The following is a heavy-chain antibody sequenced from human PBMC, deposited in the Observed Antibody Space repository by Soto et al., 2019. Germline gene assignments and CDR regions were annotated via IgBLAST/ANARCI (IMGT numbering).Heavy chain of an antibody. V-gene: IGHV5-10-1*01. CDR1: GYSFTSYW. D-gene: IGHD3-16*02. CDR2: IDPSGSYT. CDR3: ARWLRLGELSLSYYYYGMDV. Sequence: PGESLKISCKGSGYSFTSYWISWVRQMPGKGLEWMGRIDPSGSYTNYSPSFQGHVTISADKSISTAYLQWSSLKASDTAMYYCARWLRLGELSLSYYYYGMDVWGQGTTVTVSS. J-gene: IGHJ6*02.